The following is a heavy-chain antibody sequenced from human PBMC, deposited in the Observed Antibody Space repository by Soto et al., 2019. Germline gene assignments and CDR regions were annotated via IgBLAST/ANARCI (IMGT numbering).Heavy chain of an antibody. CDR3: AKGFAYYFLMGV. CDR1: EFTFSTYT. CDR2: SSSSGHST. D-gene: IGHD3-10*01. Sequence: EAQLLESGGGLVQPGDSLKLSCTASEFTFSTYTMSWVRQAPGKGLEWVSASSSSGHSTYYADSVKGRFIISRDTVKNTLYLQMNSLRVEDTAIYYCAKGFAYYFLMGVWGQGTTVTVSS. V-gene: IGHV3-23*01. J-gene: IGHJ6*02.